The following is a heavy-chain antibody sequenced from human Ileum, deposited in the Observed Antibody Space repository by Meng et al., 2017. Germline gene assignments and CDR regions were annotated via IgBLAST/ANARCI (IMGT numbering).Heavy chain of an antibody. V-gene: IGHV1-8*01. D-gene: IGHD3-10*01. CDR3: ARVVSSGTFGDWFDP. CDR2: MSPNSGNT. Sequence: HVQLVQSEAEVRKPGASVKVSCRASGYTFTSYDIHWVRQAPGQGREWMGWMSPNSGNTGYSQNFQGRVTLTRSTTLRTVYMELSSLQSEDTAVYYCARVVSSGTFGDWFDPWGQGTLVTVSS. CDR1: GYTFTSYD. J-gene: IGHJ5*02.